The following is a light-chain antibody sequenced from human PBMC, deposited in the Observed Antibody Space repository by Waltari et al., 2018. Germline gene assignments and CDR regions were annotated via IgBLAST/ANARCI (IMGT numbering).Light chain of an antibody. CDR1: QEISTN. J-gene: IGKJ4*01. CDR3: QQYNNWPLT. V-gene: IGKV3-15*01. Sequence: EIVMTQSPATLSVSPGERATPPCRASQEISTNLAWYQQKPGQAPRLLIYGDSTRATGIPARFSGSGSGTDFTLSISSLQSEDFAVYYCQQYNNWPLTFGGGTKVEIK. CDR2: GDS.